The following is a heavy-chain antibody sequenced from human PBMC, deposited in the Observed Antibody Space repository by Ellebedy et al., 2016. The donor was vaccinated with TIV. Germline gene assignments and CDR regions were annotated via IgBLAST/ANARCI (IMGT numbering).Heavy chain of an antibody. Sequence: PGGSLRLSCTDSGFTFSTYSMNWVRQAPGKGLEWVSYISGSGNTKYYTDPVKGRFTISRDNAKNSMYLQMNGLRAEDTAVYYCARVGRWPHNWSFDYWGRGTLVTVSS. D-gene: IGHD4-23*01. CDR3: ARVGRWPHNWSFDY. V-gene: IGHV3-48*04. J-gene: IGHJ4*02. CDR2: ISGSGNTK. CDR1: GFTFSTYS.